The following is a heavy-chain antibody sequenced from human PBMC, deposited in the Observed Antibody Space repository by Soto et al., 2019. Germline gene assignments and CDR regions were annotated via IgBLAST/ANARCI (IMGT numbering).Heavy chain of an antibody. Sequence: QVQLVQSGAEVKKPGASVKVSCTASGYTFTSYDINWVRQATGQGPEWMGWMNPNSGNTGYALKFQGRVTMTRNTSISTAHMELSSPTSEDTAVYFCARGTIVDDSFDVWGQGTMVTVSS. V-gene: IGHV1-8*01. CDR1: GYTFTSYD. CDR2: MNPNSGNT. J-gene: IGHJ3*01. D-gene: IGHD1-26*01. CDR3: ARGTIVDDSFDV.